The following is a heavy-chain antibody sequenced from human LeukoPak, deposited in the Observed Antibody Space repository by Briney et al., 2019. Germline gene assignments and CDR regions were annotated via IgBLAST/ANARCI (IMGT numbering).Heavy chain of an antibody. D-gene: IGHD2-2*02. V-gene: IGHV1-69*01. CDR1: GGTFSSYA. CDR2: IIPIFGTA. Sequence: GSSVKVSCKASGGTFSSYAISWVRQAPGQGLEWMGGIIPIFGTANYAQKFQGRVTITADESTSTAYMELSSLRSEDTAVYYCARYCSSTSCYNGDYWGQGTPVTVSS. J-gene: IGHJ4*02. CDR3: ARYCSSTSCYNGDY.